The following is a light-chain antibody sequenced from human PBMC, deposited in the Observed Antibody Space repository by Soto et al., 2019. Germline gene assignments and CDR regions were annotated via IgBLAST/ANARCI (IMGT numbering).Light chain of an antibody. Sequence: QSVLTQPPSVSGAPGQRVTISCTGSSSNIGAGYDVHWYQQLPGTAPKLLLYGNSNRPSGVPDRFSGSKSGTSASLAITGLQAEDEADYYCQSYDSSLSPVVFGGGTKLTVL. CDR2: GNS. CDR1: SSNIGAGYD. V-gene: IGLV1-40*01. CDR3: QSYDSSLSPVV. J-gene: IGLJ2*01.